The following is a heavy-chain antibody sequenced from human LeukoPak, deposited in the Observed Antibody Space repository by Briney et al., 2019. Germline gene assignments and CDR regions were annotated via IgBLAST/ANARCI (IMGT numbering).Heavy chain of an antibody. J-gene: IGHJ4*02. Sequence: GGSLRLSCAASGFTFSSYSMNWVRQAPGKGLEWVSSISSSSSYIYYSDSVKGRFTISRDNAKNSLYLQMNSLRAEDTAVYYCARDPLSTVTTEYYFDYWGQGTLVTVSS. V-gene: IGHV3-21*01. CDR1: GFTFSSYS. D-gene: IGHD4-17*01. CDR2: ISSSSSYI. CDR3: ARDPLSTVTTEYYFDY.